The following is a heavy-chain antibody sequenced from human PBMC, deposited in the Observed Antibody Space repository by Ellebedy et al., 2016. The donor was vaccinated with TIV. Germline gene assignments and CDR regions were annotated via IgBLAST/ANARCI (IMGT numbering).Heavy chain of an antibody. CDR3: AKAGNGDFVFWLDP. CDR1: GLTFSTYA. V-gene: IGHV3-23*01. D-gene: IGHD4-17*01. CDR2: ISFNGVKT. Sequence: GESLKISXVVSGLTFSTYAMGWARRAPGRGLEWVSGISFNGVKTYYADSVKGRFSVSRDNSKNTLFLQMNNLRAEDTAVYYCAKAGNGDFVFWLDPWGRGTQVTVSS. J-gene: IGHJ5*02.